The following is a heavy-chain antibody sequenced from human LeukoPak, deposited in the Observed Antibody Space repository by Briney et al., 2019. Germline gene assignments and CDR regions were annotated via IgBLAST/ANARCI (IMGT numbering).Heavy chain of an antibody. CDR1: GYTFTSYG. CDR2: ISAYNGNT. Sequence: ASVKASCKASGYTFTSYGISWVRQAPGQGLEWMGWISAYNGNTNYAQKLQGRVTMTTDTSTSTAYMELRSLRSDDTAVYYCARDRGYSSGWYYFDYWGQGTLVIVSS. D-gene: IGHD6-19*01. CDR3: ARDRGYSSGWYYFDY. J-gene: IGHJ4*02. V-gene: IGHV1-18*04.